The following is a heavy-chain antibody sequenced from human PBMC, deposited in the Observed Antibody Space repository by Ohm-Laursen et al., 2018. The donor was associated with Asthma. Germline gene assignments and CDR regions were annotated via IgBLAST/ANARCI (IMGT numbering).Heavy chain of an antibody. CDR2: IYYSGGT. CDR3: AQGWLQPFDY. J-gene: IGHJ4*02. D-gene: IGHD5-24*01. Sequence: GTLSLTCTVSGGSISSYYWSWIRQPPGKGLEWIGYIYYSGGTNYNPSLKSRVTISVDTSKNQFSLKLSSVTAADTAVYYCAQGWLQPFDYWGQGTLVTVSS. CDR1: GGSISSYY. V-gene: IGHV4-59*01.